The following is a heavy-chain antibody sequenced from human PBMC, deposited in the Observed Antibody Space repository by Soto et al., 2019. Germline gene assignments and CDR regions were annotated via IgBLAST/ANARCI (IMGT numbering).Heavy chain of an antibody. J-gene: IGHJ4*02. V-gene: IGHV5-51*01. CDR2: IYPGNSDT. CDR3: TRLAGVESSDYYAH. CDR1: GYSFTSYW. D-gene: IGHD3-22*01. Sequence: PGESLKISCKGSGYSFTSYWIGWVRQVPGKGLEWMGIIYPGNSDTRYKPSFQGQVTISDDKSLSTAHLQWSSLKASDTAMYYCTRLAGVESSDYYAHWGQGTPVTVSS.